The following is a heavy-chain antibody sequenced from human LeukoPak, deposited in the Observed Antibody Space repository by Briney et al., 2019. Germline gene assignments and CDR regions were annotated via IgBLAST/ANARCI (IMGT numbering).Heavy chain of an antibody. Sequence: PSETLSLTCTVSGGPISSSSYYWGWIRQPPGKGLEWIGSIYYSGSTYYNPSLRSRVTISVDTSKNQFSLKLSSVTAADTAVYYCARHILTGYYRFDYWGQGTLVTVSS. D-gene: IGHD3-9*01. CDR3: ARHILTGYYRFDY. J-gene: IGHJ4*02. V-gene: IGHV4-39*01. CDR1: GGPISSSSYY. CDR2: IYYSGST.